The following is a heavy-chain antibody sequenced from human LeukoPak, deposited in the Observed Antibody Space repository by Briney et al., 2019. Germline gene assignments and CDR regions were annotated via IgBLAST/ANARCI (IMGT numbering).Heavy chain of an antibody. Sequence: PGGSLRLSCAASGFTFSTYWMSWVRQAPGKGLEWVANIKQDGSNKYYADSVKGRFTISRDNSKNTLYLQMNSLRAEDTAVYYCAKGLGILGANDAFDIWGQGTMVTVSS. J-gene: IGHJ3*02. CDR1: GFTFSTYW. CDR3: AKGLGILGANDAFDI. V-gene: IGHV3-7*01. CDR2: IKQDGSNK.